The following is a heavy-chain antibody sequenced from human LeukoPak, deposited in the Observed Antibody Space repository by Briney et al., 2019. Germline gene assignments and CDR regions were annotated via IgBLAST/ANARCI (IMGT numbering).Heavy chain of an antibody. D-gene: IGHD3-10*01. J-gene: IGHJ4*02. CDR1: GFTFSDYY. CDR3: ARSPISMVRAFDY. CDR2: ISGIGSAI. V-gene: IGHV3-11*01. Sequence: GGSLRLSCAASGFTFSDYYMSWIRQAPGKGLEWVSYISGIGSAIYYADSVKGRVVISRDNAKKSLYLRMNSLRAEDTAVYYCARSPISMVRAFDYWGQGTQVTVSS.